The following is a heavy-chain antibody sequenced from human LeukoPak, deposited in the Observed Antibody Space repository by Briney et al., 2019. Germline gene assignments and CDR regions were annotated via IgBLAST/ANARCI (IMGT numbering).Heavy chain of an antibody. V-gene: IGHV1-2*02. CDR3: ARARTTVTPLDI. CDR1: GYTFTGYY. Sequence: GASVKVSCKASGYTFTGYYMHWVRQAPGQGLEWMGWINPNSGGTNYAQKFQGRVTMTRDTSISTAYMELSRLISDDTAVYYCARARTTVTPLDIWGQGTMVTVSS. D-gene: IGHD4-17*01. CDR2: INPNSGGT. J-gene: IGHJ3*02.